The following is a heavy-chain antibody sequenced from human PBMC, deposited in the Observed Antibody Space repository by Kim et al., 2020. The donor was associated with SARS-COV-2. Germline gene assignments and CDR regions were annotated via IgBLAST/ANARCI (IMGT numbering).Heavy chain of an antibody. D-gene: IGHD1-26*01. CDR2: ISSNGGST. V-gene: IGHV3-64D*06. CDR3: VKDTEWDLDWSSGFASY. CDR1: GFTFSSYG. J-gene: IGHJ4*02. Sequence: GGSLRLSCSASGFTFSSYGMHWVRQAPGKGLEYVSAISSNGGSTYYADSVKGRFTVSRDNSKNTLYLQMSSLRAEDTAVYYCVKDTEWDLDWSSGFASYWGQGTLVTVSS.